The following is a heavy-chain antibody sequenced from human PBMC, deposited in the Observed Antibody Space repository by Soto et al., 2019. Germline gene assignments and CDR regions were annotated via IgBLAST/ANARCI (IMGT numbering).Heavy chain of an antibody. CDR2: IHHSGST. J-gene: IGHJ4*02. D-gene: IGHD6-19*01. CDR1: AGSISSNY. CDR3: TIGAGWTTDY. Sequence: QVQLQESGPGLVRPSETLSLTCTVSAGSISSNYWNWIRQAPGKGLEWIGLIHHSGSTNYNPSLKGRGTISLATSKNQLSLKLSSVTAADTAVYYCTIGAGWTTDYWGQGTLVTVSS. V-gene: IGHV4-59*01.